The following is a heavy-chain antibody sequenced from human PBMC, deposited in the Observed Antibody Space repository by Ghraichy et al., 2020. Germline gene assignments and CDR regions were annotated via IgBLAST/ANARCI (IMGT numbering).Heavy chain of an antibody. D-gene: IGHD6-19*01. J-gene: IGHJ3*02. Sequence: GESPNISCAASGFTFSSYWMHWVRQAPGKGLVWVSRINSDGSSTSYADSVKGRFTISRDNAKNTLYLQMNSLRAEDTAVYYCASGWGSGAFDIWGQGTMVTVSS. CDR2: INSDGSST. CDR3: ASGWGSGAFDI. CDR1: GFTFSSYW. V-gene: IGHV3-74*01.